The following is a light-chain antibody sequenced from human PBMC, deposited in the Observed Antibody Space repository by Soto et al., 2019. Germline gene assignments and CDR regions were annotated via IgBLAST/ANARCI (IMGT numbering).Light chain of an antibody. Sequence: EIVMTQAPDTLSVSPGDRATLSGRASQSVSSNLAWYQHKPGQAPRLLMYGASTRATGVPARFSGSGSGTEFTLTISSLQSEDFAVYYCQQYTDWPLTFGQATRVEIK. CDR3: QQYTDWPLT. CDR1: QSVSSN. V-gene: IGKV3-15*01. J-gene: IGKJ1*01. CDR2: GAS.